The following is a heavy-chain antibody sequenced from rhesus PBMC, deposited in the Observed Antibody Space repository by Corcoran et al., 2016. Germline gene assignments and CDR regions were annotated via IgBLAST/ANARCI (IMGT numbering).Heavy chain of an antibody. CDR3: AREATNFDF. D-gene: IGHD4-11*01. V-gene: IGHV4-127*01. J-gene: IGHJ4*01. Sequence: QVQLQESGPGLVKPSETLSLTCAVSGYSISSGYAWSWIRQPPGKGLEWIGYIGASSGNTNYNPSLKNRVTISKDTSKNQFSLKLSSVTAADTAVYYCAREATNFDFWGQGVLVTVSS. CDR1: GYSISSGYA. CDR2: IGASSGNT.